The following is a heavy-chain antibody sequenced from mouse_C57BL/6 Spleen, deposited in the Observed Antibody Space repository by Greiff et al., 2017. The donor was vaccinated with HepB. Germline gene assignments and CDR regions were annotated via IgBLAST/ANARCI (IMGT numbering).Heavy chain of an antibody. CDR3: ARSGTGFDY. D-gene: IGHD3-3*01. V-gene: IGHV1-82*01. J-gene: IGHJ2*01. CDR1: GYAFSSSW. Sequence: QVQLQQSGPELVKPGASVKISCKASGYAFSSSWMNWVKQRPGQGLEWIGRIYPGDGDTNYNGKFKGKATLTADKSSSTAYMQLSSLTSEDSAVYFCARSGTGFDYWGQGTTLTVSS. CDR2: IYPGDGDT.